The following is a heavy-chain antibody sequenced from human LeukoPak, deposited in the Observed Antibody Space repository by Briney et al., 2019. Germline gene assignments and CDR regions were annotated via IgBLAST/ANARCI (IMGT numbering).Heavy chain of an antibody. CDR2: IYTSGST. Sequence: SETLSFTCTDSGGSISSYYWSWIRQPPGKGLEWIGYIYTSGSTNYNPSLKSRVTISVDTSKNQFSLKLSSVTAADTAVYYCARFNYGSGSYYQNWFDPWGQGTLVTVSS. J-gene: IGHJ5*02. V-gene: IGHV4-4*09. D-gene: IGHD3-10*01. CDR1: GGSISSYY. CDR3: ARFNYGSGSYYQNWFDP.